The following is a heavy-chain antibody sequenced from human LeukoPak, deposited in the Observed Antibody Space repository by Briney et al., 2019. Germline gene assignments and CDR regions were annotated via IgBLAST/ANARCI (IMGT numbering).Heavy chain of an antibody. Sequence: GGSLRLSCAASGFTFSSYWMHWVRQAPGEGLVWVSRIKSDGSVTWYADSVKGRFTISRDNAKNMLYLQMNSLRAEDTAVYYCARVRYGELDVWGQGTTVTVSS. CDR1: GFTFSSYW. D-gene: IGHD4-17*01. CDR3: ARVRYGELDV. CDR2: IKSDGSVT. V-gene: IGHV3-74*01. J-gene: IGHJ6*02.